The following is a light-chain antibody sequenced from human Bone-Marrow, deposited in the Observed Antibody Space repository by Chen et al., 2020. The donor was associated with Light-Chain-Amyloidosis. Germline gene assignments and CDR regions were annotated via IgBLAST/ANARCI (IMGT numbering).Light chain of an antibody. J-gene: IGLJ3*02. Sequence: QSALTQPASVSGSPGPSITISCTETSSDVGGYNYVSWYQQHPGKAPKLMIYDVSNRPSGVSNRFSGSKSGNTASLTISGLQAEDEADYYCSSYTSSSTLVFGGGTKLTVL. CDR1: SSDVGGYNY. CDR3: SSYTSSSTLV. CDR2: DVS. V-gene: IGLV2-14*03.